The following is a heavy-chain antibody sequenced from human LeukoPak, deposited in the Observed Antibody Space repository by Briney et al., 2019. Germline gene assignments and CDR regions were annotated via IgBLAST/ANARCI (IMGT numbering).Heavy chain of an antibody. CDR3: ARDVYSSSWYVVSYYYYMDV. J-gene: IGHJ6*03. V-gene: IGHV3-21*01. Sequence: GGSLRLSCAASGFTFSSYSMNWVRQAPGKGLEWVSSISSSSYIYYADSVKGRFTISRDNAKNSLYLQMNSLRAEDTAVYYCARDVYSSSWYVVSYYYYMDVWGKGTTVTVSS. D-gene: IGHD6-13*01. CDR1: GFTFSSYS. CDR2: ISSSSYI.